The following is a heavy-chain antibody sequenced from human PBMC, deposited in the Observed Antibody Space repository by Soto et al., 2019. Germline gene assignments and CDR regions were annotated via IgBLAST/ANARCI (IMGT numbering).Heavy chain of an antibody. D-gene: IGHD1-26*01. CDR2: ISGSGGST. CDR1: GFTFSSYA. J-gene: IGHJ4*02. V-gene: IGHV3-23*01. CDR3: AKGLYSGSYFDY. Sequence: EVQLLESGGGLVQPRGSLRLSCAASGFTFSSYAMTWVRQAPGKGLEWVSAISGSGGSTYYADSVKGQFTISRDNSKNTLYLQMNSLRAEDTAVYYCAKGLYSGSYFDYWGQGTLVTVSS.